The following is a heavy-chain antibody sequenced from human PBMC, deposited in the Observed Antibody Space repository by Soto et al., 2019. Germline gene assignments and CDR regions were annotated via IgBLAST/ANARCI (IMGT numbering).Heavy chain of an antibody. CDR1: GFTFSSYA. Sequence: ESGGGVVQPGRSLRLSCAASGFTFSSYAMHWVRQAPGKGLEWVAVISYDGSNKYYADSVKGRFTISRDNSKNTLYLQMNSLRAEDTAVYYCARTEGYYYDSSGYYLREDAWYFDYWGQGTLVTVSS. V-gene: IGHV3-30-3*01. CDR2: ISYDGSNK. J-gene: IGHJ4*02. D-gene: IGHD3-22*01. CDR3: ARTEGYYYDSSGYYLREDAWYFDY.